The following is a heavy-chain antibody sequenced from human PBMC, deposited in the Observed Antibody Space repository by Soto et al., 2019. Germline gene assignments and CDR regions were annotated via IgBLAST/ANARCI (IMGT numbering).Heavy chain of an antibody. CDR3: AKVMPAITTNHFFDF. CDR1: GFTFSRYS. V-gene: IGHV3-30*18. CDR2: ISYDGSTI. Sequence: GGSLRLSCAASGFTFSRYSMHWVRQAPGKGLEWVAVISYDGSTIYYADSARGRFTISRDNSKNMVYLKMNSLRDEDSAVYYCAKVMPAITTNHFFDFWGLGTPVTVSS. D-gene: IGHD3-22*01. J-gene: IGHJ4*02.